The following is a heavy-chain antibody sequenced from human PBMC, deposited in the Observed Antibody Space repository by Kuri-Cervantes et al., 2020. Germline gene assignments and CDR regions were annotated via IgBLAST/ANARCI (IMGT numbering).Heavy chain of an antibody. CDR1: GYTFTSYG. J-gene: IGHJ4*02. Sequence: SGKVSCKASGYTFTSYGISWVRQAPGQGLEWMGWISAYNGNTNYAQKFQGRVTMTRDTSISTAYMELSRLRSDDTAVYYCARGSSSWFYFDYWGQGTLVTVSS. D-gene: IGHD6-13*01. V-gene: IGHV1-18*01. CDR2: ISAYNGNT. CDR3: ARGSSSWFYFDY.